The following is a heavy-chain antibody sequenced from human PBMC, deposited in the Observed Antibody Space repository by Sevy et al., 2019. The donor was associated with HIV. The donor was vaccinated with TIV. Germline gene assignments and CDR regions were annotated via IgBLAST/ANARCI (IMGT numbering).Heavy chain of an antibody. Sequence: ASVKVSCKASGYTFTSYGISWVRQAPGQGLEWMGWISAYNGNTNYAQKLQGRVTMTTDTSTSTAYMELRSLRSDDTAVYYCARDPGYCSGGSCSEYYYYGMDVWGQGTTVTV. D-gene: IGHD2-15*01. CDR2: ISAYNGNT. CDR3: ARDPGYCSGGSCSEYYYYGMDV. J-gene: IGHJ6*02. CDR1: GYTFTSYG. V-gene: IGHV1-18*01.